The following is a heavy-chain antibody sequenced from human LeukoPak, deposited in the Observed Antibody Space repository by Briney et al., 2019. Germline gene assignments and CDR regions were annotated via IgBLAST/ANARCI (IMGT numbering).Heavy chain of an antibody. CDR1: GFTFSNAW. D-gene: IGHD4-11*01. CDR3: TTVRVNTVNYFNY. J-gene: IGHJ4*02. Sequence: PGGSLRLSCAASGFTFSNAWMSWVRQAPGKGLEWVGRIKSKTDGGTTDYAAPVKGRFTISRDDSKNTLYLQMNSLKTEDTAVYYCTTVRVNTVNYFNYWGQGTLVTVSS. V-gene: IGHV3-15*01. CDR2: IKSKTDGGTT.